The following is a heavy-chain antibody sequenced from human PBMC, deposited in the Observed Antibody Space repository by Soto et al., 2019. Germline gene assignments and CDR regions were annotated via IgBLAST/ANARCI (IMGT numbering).Heavy chain of an antibody. V-gene: IGHV1-24*01. Sequence: SLKVSCKFSGYTLNELAMYWVRHAPGQGLEWMGGFDPEDGETIYAQKFQGRVTMTEDTSTDTAYMELSSLRSEDTAVYYCATDRITVEAGATTRYTDYWGQGTLVTVSS. CDR2: FDPEDGET. CDR1: GYTLNELA. D-gene: IGHD1-26*01. CDR3: ATDRITVEAGATTRYTDY. J-gene: IGHJ4*02.